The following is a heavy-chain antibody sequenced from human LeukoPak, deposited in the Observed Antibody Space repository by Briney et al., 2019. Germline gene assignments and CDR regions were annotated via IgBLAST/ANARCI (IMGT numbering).Heavy chain of an antibody. CDR3: ARTWIQLWFPDY. Sequence: GRSLRLSCAASGFTFSSYAMHWVRQAPGKGLEWVAVISYDGSNKYYADSVKGRFTISRDNSKNTLYLQMNGLRAEDTAVYYCARTWIQLWFPDYWGQGTLVTVSS. J-gene: IGHJ4*02. CDR1: GFTFSSYA. CDR2: ISYDGSNK. D-gene: IGHD5-18*01. V-gene: IGHV3-30*04.